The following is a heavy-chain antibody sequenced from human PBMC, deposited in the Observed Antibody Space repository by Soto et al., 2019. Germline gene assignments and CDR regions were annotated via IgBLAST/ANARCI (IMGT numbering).Heavy chain of an antibody. D-gene: IGHD2-2*01. Sequence: GGSLRLSCAASGFTFSSYSMNWVRQAPGKGLEWVSYISSSSSTIYYADSVKGRFTISRDNAKNSLYLQMNSLRAEDTAVYYCARYIVVVPAAEDAFDIWGQGTMVTVSS. J-gene: IGHJ3*02. CDR3: ARYIVVVPAAEDAFDI. CDR1: GFTFSSYS. CDR2: ISSSSSTI. V-gene: IGHV3-48*01.